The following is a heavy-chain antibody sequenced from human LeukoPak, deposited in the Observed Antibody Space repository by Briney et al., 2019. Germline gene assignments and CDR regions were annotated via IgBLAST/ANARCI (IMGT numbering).Heavy chain of an antibody. CDR2: ISDTGDPT. V-gene: IGHV3-23*01. CDR3: AKVDPVETMASGHFDY. D-gene: IGHD4-23*01. Sequence: GGSLRLSCAASGFTFRNFAMSWVRQAPGKGLEWVSIISDTGDPTYYTDSVKGRFTISRDNSKNTLYLQMNGLRAEDTAVYYCAKVDPVETMASGHFDYWGQGTLVTVSS. J-gene: IGHJ4*02. CDR1: GFTFRNFA.